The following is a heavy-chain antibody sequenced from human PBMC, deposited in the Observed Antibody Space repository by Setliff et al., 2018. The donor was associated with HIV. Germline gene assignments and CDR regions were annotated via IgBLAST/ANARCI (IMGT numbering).Heavy chain of an antibody. V-gene: IGHV4-39*02. CDR2: IYYSGNT. CDR3: ARGPSLQTTLFDY. CDR1: GDSVSSRSYY. Sequence: PSETLSLTCSVSGDSVSSRSYYWGWIRQPPGKGLEWIGYIYYSGNTYYNPSLKSRVTISVDTSKNHFSLRLSSVTAADTAVYYCARGPSLQTTLFDYWGQGTLVTVSS. J-gene: IGHJ4*02.